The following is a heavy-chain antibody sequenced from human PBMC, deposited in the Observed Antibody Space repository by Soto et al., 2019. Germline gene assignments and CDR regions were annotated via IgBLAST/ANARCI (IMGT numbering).Heavy chain of an antibody. CDR1: GYTFTDYF. CDR2: INPSGGRT. V-gene: IGHV1-46*01. D-gene: IGHD2-21*02. Sequence: ASVKVSCKASGYTFTDYFIHWVRQAPGQGFEWMAMINPSGGRTKYAQIFQGRVTLTRDTSTGTVDMELSSLTSEDTAIYYCARGPSCGGDCYLFDYWGQGTQVTVSS. CDR3: ARGPSCGGDCYLFDY. J-gene: IGHJ4*02.